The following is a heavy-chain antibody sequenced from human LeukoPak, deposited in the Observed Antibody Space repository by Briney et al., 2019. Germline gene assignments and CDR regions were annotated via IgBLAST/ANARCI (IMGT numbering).Heavy chain of an antibody. CDR2: INPSGGST. J-gene: IGHJ4*02. V-gene: IGHV1-46*01. Sequence: GASVKVSCKASGYTFTGYYMHWVRQAPGQGLEWMGIINPSGGSTSYAQKFQGRVTMTRDTSISTAYMELSRLRSDDTAVYYCARLLDYYDSSGGPYWGQGTLVTVSS. CDR1: GYTFTGYY. D-gene: IGHD3-22*01. CDR3: ARLLDYYDSSGGPY.